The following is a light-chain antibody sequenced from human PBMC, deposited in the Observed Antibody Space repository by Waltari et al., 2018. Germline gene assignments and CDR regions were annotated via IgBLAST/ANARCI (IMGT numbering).Light chain of an antibody. CDR1: QSISSH. Sequence: DIQMTQSPSSLSASVGDRVTITCRASQSISSHLNWYQQKPGKAPKLLIYAASSLQSGVPSRFSGSGSGTDFTLTISSLQPEDFATYYCQQSYSTPPGTFGPGTKVDIK. J-gene: IGKJ3*01. V-gene: IGKV1-39*01. CDR3: QQSYSTPPGT. CDR2: AAS.